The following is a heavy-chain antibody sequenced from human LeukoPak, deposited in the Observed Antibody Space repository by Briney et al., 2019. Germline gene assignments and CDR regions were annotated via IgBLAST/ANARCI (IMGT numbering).Heavy chain of an antibody. J-gene: IGHJ6*02. CDR1: GFTFSSYS. V-gene: IGHV3-48*04. CDR3: ATWAFYHSLDV. Sequence: GGSLRLSCAASGFTFSSYSMNWVRQAPGKGLEWVSYISSSSSTIYYADSVKGRFTISRDNSKNSLYLQMNSLRGEDTALYYCATWAFYHSLDVWGQGTTVTVSS. D-gene: IGHD1-26*01. CDR2: ISSSSSTI.